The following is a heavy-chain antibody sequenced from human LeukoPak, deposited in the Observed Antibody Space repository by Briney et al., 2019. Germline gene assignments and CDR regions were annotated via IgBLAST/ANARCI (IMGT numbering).Heavy chain of an antibody. V-gene: IGHV1-18*04. CDR2: ISAYNGNT. Sequence: ASVKVSCKASGYTFTSYGISWVRQDPGQGLEWMGWISAYNGNTNYAQKLQGRVTMTTDTSTSTAYMELRSLRSDDTAVYYCARDEYYDILTGYPHGRFDPWGQGTLVTVSS. J-gene: IGHJ5*02. CDR1: GYTFTSYG. CDR3: ARDEYYDILTGYPHGRFDP. D-gene: IGHD3-9*01.